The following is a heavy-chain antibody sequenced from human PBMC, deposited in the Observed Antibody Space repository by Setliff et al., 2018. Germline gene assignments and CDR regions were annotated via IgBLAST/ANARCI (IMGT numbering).Heavy chain of an antibody. V-gene: IGHV1-18*04. CDR3: SRLVRFCTRTTCQRLSGDDF. D-gene: IGHD2-8*01. CDR1: GYMFKSHG. J-gene: IGHJ4*02. CDR2: ISPYTGNT. Sequence: ASVKVSCKASGYMFKSHGINWVRQAPGQGLEWVGWISPYTGNTYYAPRLQDRVTLTADTSTNTAYMELRSLISDDTAVYYCSRLVRFCTRTTCQRLSGDDFWGQGTLVTVSS.